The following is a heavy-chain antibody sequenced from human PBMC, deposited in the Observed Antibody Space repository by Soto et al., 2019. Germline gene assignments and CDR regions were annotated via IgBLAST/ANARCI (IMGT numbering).Heavy chain of an antibody. D-gene: IGHD6-13*01. CDR1: GGSVSSGSYH. V-gene: IGHV4-61*01. CDR2: IYYSGST. Sequence: SETLSLTCTVSGGSVSSGSYHWSWIRQPPGKGLEWIGYIYYSGSTNYNPSLKSRVTISVDTSKNQFSPKLSSVTAADTAVYYCARDRSWSDYYYGMDVWGQGTTVTVSS. CDR3: ARDRSWSDYYYGMDV. J-gene: IGHJ6*02.